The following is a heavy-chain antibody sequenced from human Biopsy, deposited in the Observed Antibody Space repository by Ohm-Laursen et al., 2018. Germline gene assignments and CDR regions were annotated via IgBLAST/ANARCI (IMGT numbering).Heavy chain of an antibody. Sequence: EASVKVSCKTSGVTFNSYAISWVRQAPGRGLEWMGRVIPISNTANYAQNFQDRLTITADRSTNTAYMELNSLRSEDTAVYFCATLTEDYGASPDSWGQGTLVVVSS. CDR3: ATLTEDYGASPDS. CDR1: GVTFNSYA. J-gene: IGHJ4*02. V-gene: IGHV1-69*06. D-gene: IGHD4-17*01. CDR2: VIPISNTA.